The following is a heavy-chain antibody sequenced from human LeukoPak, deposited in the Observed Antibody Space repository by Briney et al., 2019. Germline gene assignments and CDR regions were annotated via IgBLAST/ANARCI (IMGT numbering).Heavy chain of an antibody. D-gene: IGHD4-23*01. J-gene: IGHJ6*02. CDR2: IHSDGSTT. V-gene: IGHV3-74*01. CDR1: GFTFSSYW. Sequence: GGSLRLSCAASGFTFSSYWMHWVRQAPGKGLVWVSRIHSDGSTTSYADSVKGRFTISRDNAKNTLYLQVNSLRAEDTAVYYCARGNSRGMDVWGQGTTVTVSS. CDR3: ARGNSRGMDV.